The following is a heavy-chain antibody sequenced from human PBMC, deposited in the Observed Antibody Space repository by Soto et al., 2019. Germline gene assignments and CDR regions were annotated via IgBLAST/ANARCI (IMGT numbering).Heavy chain of an antibody. V-gene: IGHV3-23*01. Sequence: PVGSLRLSCAASGFTFSSYAMSWVRQAPGKGLEWVSVISCGGGSTYYADSVKGRFTISRDNSKNTLYLQMNSLRAEDTAVYYCAKRQLEDYYYYGMDFWGQGTTVTVSS. D-gene: IGHD6-6*01. CDR1: GFTFSSYA. CDR2: ISCGGGST. J-gene: IGHJ6*02. CDR3: AKRQLEDYYYYGMDF.